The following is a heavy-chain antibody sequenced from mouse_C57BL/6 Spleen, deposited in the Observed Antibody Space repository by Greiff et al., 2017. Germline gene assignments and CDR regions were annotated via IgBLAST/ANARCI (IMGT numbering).Heavy chain of an antibody. CDR2: IYPGDGDP. Sequence: QVQLKQSGAELVKPGASVKISCKASGYAFSSYWMNWVKQRPGQGLEWIGQIYPGDGDPNYNGKFKGKSTMTADKSSSTAYMQPSSLTSEDSAVYFCARLGGYDDWYAMDYWGQGTSVTVSS. CDR3: ARLGGYDDWYAMDY. J-gene: IGHJ4*01. CDR1: GYAFSSYW. V-gene: IGHV1-80*01. D-gene: IGHD2-2*01.